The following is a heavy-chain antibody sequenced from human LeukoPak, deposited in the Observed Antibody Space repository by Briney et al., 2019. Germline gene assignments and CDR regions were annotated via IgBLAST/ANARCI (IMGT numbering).Heavy chain of an antibody. V-gene: IGHV3-30*18. J-gene: IGHJ3*02. CDR3: AKGINDYGDSHDAFDI. CDR1: GFTFSSYG. CDR2: ISYDGSNK. D-gene: IGHD4-17*01. Sequence: GGSLRLSCAASGFTFSSYGMHWVRQAPGKGLEWVAVISYDGSNKYYADSVKGRFTISRDNSKNTLYLQMNSLRAEDTAVYYCAKGINDYGDSHDAFDIWGQGTMVTVSS.